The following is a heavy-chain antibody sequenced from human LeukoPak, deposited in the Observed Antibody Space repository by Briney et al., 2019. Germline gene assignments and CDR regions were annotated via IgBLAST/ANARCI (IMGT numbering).Heavy chain of an antibody. V-gene: IGHV1-46*01. D-gene: IGHD4-17*01. CDR1: GYTFTSYY. Sequence: ASVKVSCKASGYTFTSYYMHWVRQAPGQGLEWMGIINPSGGSTSYAQKFQGRVTMTRDTSTSTVYMELSSLRSEDTAVYYCARSENGDYRIHYMDVWGKGTTVTVSS. CDR2: INPSGGST. CDR3: ARSENGDYRIHYMDV. J-gene: IGHJ6*03.